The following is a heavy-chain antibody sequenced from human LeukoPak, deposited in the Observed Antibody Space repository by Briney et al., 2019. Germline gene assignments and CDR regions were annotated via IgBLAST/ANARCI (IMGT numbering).Heavy chain of an antibody. D-gene: IGHD3-22*01. CDR1: GGTFSSYA. Sequence: ASVNVSCKASGGTFSSYAISWVRQAPGQGLEWMGGIIPIFGTANYAQKFQGRVTITADESTSTAYMELSSLRAEDTAVYYCASAGYCYDSSGSDDAFDIWGQGTMVTVSS. J-gene: IGHJ3*02. V-gene: IGHV1-69*01. CDR2: IIPIFGTA. CDR3: ASAGYCYDSSGSDDAFDI.